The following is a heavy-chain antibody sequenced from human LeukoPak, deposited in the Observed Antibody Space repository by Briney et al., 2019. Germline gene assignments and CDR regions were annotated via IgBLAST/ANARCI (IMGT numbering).Heavy chain of an antibody. V-gene: IGHV3-30*18. CDR2: ISYDGRDK. J-gene: IGHJ4*02. CDR3: AKDQSPYASDYYFDY. D-gene: IGHD3-10*01. CDR1: GFTFSSYG. Sequence: PGGSLRLSCAASGFTFSSYGMHWVRQAPGKGLEWVAVISYDGRDKHHADSVKGRFTISRDNSKNTLYLQMNSLRVEDTAVYYCAKDQSPYASDYYFDYWGQGTLVTVSS.